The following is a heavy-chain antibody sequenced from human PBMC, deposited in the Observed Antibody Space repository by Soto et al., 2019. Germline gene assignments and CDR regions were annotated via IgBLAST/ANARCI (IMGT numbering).Heavy chain of an antibody. J-gene: IGHJ4*02. D-gene: IGHD2-8*02. V-gene: IGHV1-8*02. CDR2: VTPRNGDT. CDR1: GYTFTSYD. Sequence: QVQLVQSWAEMKKPGASVKVSCKASGYTFTSYDINWVRQAAGQGPEWMGSVTPRNGDTAFAQKYQGRVTVTSNTSMSTVYMELSSLRSDDTAVYYCARVGSYWARRNYFDYWGKGTLVTVSS. CDR3: ARVGSYWARRNYFDY.